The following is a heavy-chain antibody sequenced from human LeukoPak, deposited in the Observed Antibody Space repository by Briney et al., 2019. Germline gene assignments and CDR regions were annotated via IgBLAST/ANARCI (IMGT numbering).Heavy chain of an antibody. J-gene: IGHJ5*02. CDR3: ARVPRVGYSSLGIDP. V-gene: IGHV4-38-2*02. CDR1: GYSISSGYY. CDR2: IYHSGST. D-gene: IGHD5-18*01. Sequence: SETLSLTCTVSGYSISSGYYWGWIRQPPGKGLEWIGSIYHSGSTYYNPSLKSRVTISVDTSKNQFSLKLSSVTAADTAVYYCARVPRVGYSSLGIDPWGQGTLVTVSS.